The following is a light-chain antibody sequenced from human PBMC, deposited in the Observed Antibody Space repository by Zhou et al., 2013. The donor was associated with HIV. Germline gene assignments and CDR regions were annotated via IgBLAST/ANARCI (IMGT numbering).Light chain of an antibody. V-gene: IGKV3-15*01. CDR1: QIVSNN. Sequence: EVLVTQSPVTLSVSPGARATLSCRASQIVSNNYLAWYQQKPGQAPRLLIYGASTRANAIPARFSGSGSGTEFTLTISSLQPEDFAIYYCQQYNKWCTFGQGTRLEIK. CDR3: QQYNKWCT. J-gene: IGKJ5*01. CDR2: GAS.